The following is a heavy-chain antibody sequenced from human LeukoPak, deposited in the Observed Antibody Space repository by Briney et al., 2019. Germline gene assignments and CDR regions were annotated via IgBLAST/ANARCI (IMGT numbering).Heavy chain of an antibody. CDR1: GGTFSSYA. V-gene: IGHV1-69*05. CDR2: IIPIFGTA. CDR3: VAGALTDFDY. Sequence: SVKVSCKASGGTFSSYAIIWVRQAPGQGLEWMGGIIPIFGTANYAQKFQGRVTITTDESTSTAYMELSSLRSEDTAVYYCVAGALTDFDYWGQGTLVTVSS. D-gene: IGHD3-9*01. J-gene: IGHJ4*02.